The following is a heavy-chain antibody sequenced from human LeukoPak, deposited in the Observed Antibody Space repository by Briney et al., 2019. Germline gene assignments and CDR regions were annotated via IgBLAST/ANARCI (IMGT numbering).Heavy chain of an antibody. V-gene: IGHV4-59*01. D-gene: IGHD5-18*01. Sequence: SETLSLTCTVSGGSISSYYWSWIRQPPGKGLEWIGYIYYSGSTNYNPSLKSRVTISVDTSKNQFSLKLSSVTAADTAVYYCAREGGYSYGQYPDAFDIWGQGTMVTVSS. CDR1: GGSISSYY. CDR3: AREGGYSYGQYPDAFDI. CDR2: IYYSGST. J-gene: IGHJ3*02.